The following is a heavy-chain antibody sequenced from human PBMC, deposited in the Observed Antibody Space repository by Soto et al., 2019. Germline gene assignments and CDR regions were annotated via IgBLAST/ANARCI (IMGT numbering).Heavy chain of an antibody. CDR1: GGTFSSYT. CDR2: IIPILGIA. J-gene: IGHJ4*02. D-gene: IGHD3-16*01. CDR3: ASLGAPTWHLAY. Sequence: QVQLVQSGAEVKKPGSSVKVSCKASGGTFSSYTISWVRQAPGQGLEWMGRIIPILGIANYAQKFQGRVTIXAXXSTRPAYAELSSLRASDAAVYYCASLGAPTWHLAYWGQGTLVTVSS. V-gene: IGHV1-69*02.